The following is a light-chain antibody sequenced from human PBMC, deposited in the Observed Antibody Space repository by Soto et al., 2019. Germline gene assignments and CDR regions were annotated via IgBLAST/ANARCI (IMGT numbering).Light chain of an antibody. V-gene: IGKV1-5*03. J-gene: IGKJ1*01. CDR1: QTISSW. CDR2: NAS. Sequence: DIQMTQSPSTLSGSVGDRVTITCRASQTISSWLAWYQQKPGKAPKLLIYNASTLKSGAPSRFSGSGSGTEFTLTISSLQPDDFASYYCQHYNSYSEAFGQGTKVELK. CDR3: QHYNSYSEA.